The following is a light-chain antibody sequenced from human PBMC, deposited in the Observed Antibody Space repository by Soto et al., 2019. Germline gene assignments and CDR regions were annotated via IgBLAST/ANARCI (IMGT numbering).Light chain of an antibody. CDR3: CSYAGSYSVI. J-gene: IGLJ2*01. CDR1: SSDVGNYIY. Sequence: QSALTQPLSVSGSPGQSVTISCTGTSSDVGNYIYVSWYQRYPGKAPKLMIYDVSRRPSGVPDRFSGSKSGNTASLTISGLQTEDEADYYCCSYAGSYSVIFGGGTQLTVL. CDR2: DVS. V-gene: IGLV2-11*01.